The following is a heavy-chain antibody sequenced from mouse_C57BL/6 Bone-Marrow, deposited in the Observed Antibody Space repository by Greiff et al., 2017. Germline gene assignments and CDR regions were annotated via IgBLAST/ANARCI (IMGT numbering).Heavy chain of an antibody. J-gene: IGHJ1*03. CDR3: ARHGYYGSSYWYFDV. Sequence: EVKLMESGGGLVQPGESLKLSCESNEYEFPSHDMSWVRKTPEKRLELVAAINSDGGSTYYPDTMERRFIISRDNTKKTLYLQMSSLRSEDTALYYCARHGYYGSSYWYFDVWGTGTTVTVSS. CDR1: EYEFPSHD. D-gene: IGHD1-1*01. CDR2: INSDGGST. V-gene: IGHV5-2*01.